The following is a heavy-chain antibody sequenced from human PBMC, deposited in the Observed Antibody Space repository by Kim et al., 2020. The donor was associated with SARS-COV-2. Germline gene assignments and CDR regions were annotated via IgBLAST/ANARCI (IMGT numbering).Heavy chain of an antibody. D-gene: IGHD2-21*02. CDR2: IYSGGST. J-gene: IGHJ4*02. Sequence: GGSLRLSCAASGFTVSSNYMSWVRQAPGKGLEWVSVIYSGGSTYYADSVKGRFTISRDNSKNTLYLQMNSLRAEDTAVYYCARTPPGGVVTAFYFDYWGQGTLVTVSS. CDR3: ARTPPGGVVTAFYFDY. CDR1: GFTVSSNY. V-gene: IGHV3-53*01.